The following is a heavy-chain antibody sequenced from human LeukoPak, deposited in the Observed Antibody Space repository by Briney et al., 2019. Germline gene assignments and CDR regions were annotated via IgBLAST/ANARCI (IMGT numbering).Heavy chain of an antibody. CDR2: MNPKTGNT. CDR3: VSLYGSGNYNWFDP. V-gene: IGHV1-8*01. J-gene: IGHJ5*02. D-gene: IGHD3-10*01. Sequence: ASVKVSCKASGYTFTNYDIDWVRQATGEGLEWMGWMNPKTGNTGYAQKFQGRVTMTRDTSISTAYMELSSLRSEDTAVYYCVSLYGSGNYNWFDPWGQGTLVTVSS. CDR1: GYTFTNYD.